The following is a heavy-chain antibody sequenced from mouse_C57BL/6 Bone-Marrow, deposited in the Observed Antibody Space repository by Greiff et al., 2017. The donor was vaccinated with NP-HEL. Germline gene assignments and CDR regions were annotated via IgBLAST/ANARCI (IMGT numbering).Heavy chain of an antibody. CDR2: ISNGGGST. CDR1: GFTFSDYY. CDR3: ARVYGGYFCFDY. J-gene: IGHJ2*01. V-gene: IGHV5-12*01. Sequence: DVMLVESGGGLVQPGGSLKLSCAASGFTFSDYYMYWVRQTPEKRLEWVAYISNGGGSTYYPHTVKGRFTISRDTAKNTLYLQMSSLTSEDTAMYYCARVYGGYFCFDYWGQGTTLTVSA. D-gene: IGHD2-13*01.